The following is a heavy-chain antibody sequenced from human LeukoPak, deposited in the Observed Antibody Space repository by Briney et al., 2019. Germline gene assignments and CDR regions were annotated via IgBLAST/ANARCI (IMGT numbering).Heavy chain of an antibody. J-gene: IGHJ5*02. CDR2: INPNSGGT. Sequence: ASVKVSCKASGYTFTGYYMHWVRQAPGQGLEWMGWINPNSGGTNYAQKFQGRVTMTRDTSISTAYMELSRLRSDDTAVYYCARMYYDFWSGYSTFDPWGQGTLVTVSS. V-gene: IGHV1-2*02. CDR3: ARMYYDFWSGYSTFDP. CDR1: GYTFTGYY. D-gene: IGHD3-3*01.